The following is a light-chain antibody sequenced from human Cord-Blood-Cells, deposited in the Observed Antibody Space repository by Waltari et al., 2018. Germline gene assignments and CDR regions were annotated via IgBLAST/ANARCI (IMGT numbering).Light chain of an antibody. CDR3: CSYAGSSTVV. Sequence: QSALTQPASVSGSPGQSITISCTGTSSDVGSYNLVSWYQQHPGKATKLMIYEGSKRPSGFSNRCSGSKSGNTASLTIAGLQAEDEADYYCCSYAGSSTVVFGGGTKLTVL. J-gene: IGLJ2*01. V-gene: IGLV2-23*01. CDR1: SSDVGSYNL. CDR2: EGS.